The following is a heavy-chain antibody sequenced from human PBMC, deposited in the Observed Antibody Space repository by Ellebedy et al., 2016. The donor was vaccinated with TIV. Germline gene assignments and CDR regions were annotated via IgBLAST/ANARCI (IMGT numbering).Heavy chain of an antibody. V-gene: IGHV3-30-3*01. J-gene: IGHJ6*03. CDR2: ISYDGSNK. D-gene: IGHD6-13*01. Sequence: GESLKISCAASGFTFSSYAMHWVRQAPGKGLEWVAVISYDGSNKYYADSVKGRFTISRDNSKNTLYLQMNSLRAEDTAVYYCARDGAAAGLYYYYYYMDVWGKGTTVTVSS. CDR3: ARDGAAAGLYYYYYYMDV. CDR1: GFTFSSYA.